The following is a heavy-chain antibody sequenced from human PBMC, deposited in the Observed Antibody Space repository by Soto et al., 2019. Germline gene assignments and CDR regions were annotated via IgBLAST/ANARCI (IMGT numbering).Heavy chain of an antibody. D-gene: IGHD5-12*01. CDR3: ARYSGYVYYMDV. CDR1: GGSFSGYC. CDR2: INHSGST. J-gene: IGHJ6*03. Sequence: SVTLSVTCAVDGGSFSGYCWSWIRQPPGKGLEWIGEINHSGSTNYNPSLKSRVTISVDTSKNQFSLKLSSVTAADTAVYYCARYSGYVYYMDVWGKGTTVTVSS. V-gene: IGHV4-34*01.